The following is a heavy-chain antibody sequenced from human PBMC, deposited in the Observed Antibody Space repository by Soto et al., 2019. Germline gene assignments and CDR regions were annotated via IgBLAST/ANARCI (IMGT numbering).Heavy chain of an antibody. CDR3: ARMCSGGSCYAS. Sequence: ASVKVSCKASGGTFSSYAISWVRQAPGQGLEWMGLINPNSGDTNYAQRFQGRVAMTNNTSISTAYMELSRLKSDDTAVYYCARMCSGGSCYASWGQGTLVTVSS. V-gene: IGHV1-2*02. CDR2: INPNSGDT. D-gene: IGHD2-15*01. CDR1: GGTFSSYA. J-gene: IGHJ4*02.